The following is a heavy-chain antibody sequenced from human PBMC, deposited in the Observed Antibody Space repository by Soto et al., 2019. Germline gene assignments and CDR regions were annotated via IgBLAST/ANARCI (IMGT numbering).Heavy chain of an antibody. Sequence: QVQLVESGGGVVQPGRSLRLSCAASGFTFSSYGMHWVRQAPGKGLEWVAVISYDGSNKYYADSVKGRFTISRDNSKNTLYMQLNSVGAEDTAVYYWATDALPVDYWGQGTLVTVSS. V-gene: IGHV3-30*03. J-gene: IGHJ4*02. D-gene: IGHD1-26*01. CDR1: GFTFSSYG. CDR2: ISYDGSNK. CDR3: ATDALPVDY.